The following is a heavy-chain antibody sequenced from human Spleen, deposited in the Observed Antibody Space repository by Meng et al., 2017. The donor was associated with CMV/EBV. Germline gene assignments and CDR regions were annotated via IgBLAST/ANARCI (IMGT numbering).Heavy chain of an antibody. D-gene: IGHD3-3*01. Sequence: VSCKRPGDTFSTYFLHWVRQAPGEGLEWMAIVNHRSGSTTYAQTFQSRVTMTSDTSTNTVYMELSSLRSEDTAVYYCSREGGYYLDSWGQGTLVTVSS. CDR2: VNHRSGST. CDR1: GDTFSTYF. V-gene: IGHV1-46*01. J-gene: IGHJ4*02. CDR3: SREGGYYLDS.